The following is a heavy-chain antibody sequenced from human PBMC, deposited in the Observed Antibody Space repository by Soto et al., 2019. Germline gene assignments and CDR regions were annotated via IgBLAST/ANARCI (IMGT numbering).Heavy chain of an antibody. V-gene: IGHV4-39*01. Sequence: SETLSLTCTVSGGSISSSSYYWGWIRQPPGKGLEWIGSIYYSGSTYYNPSLKSRVTISVDTSKNQFSLKLSSVTAADTAVYYCARHMGMVRGVIPVRIYCGGDYCWFDPWGQGTLVTVSS. CDR2: IYYSGST. CDR3: ARHMGMVRGVIPVRIYCGGDYCWFDP. J-gene: IGHJ5*02. D-gene: IGHD3-10*01. CDR1: GGSISSSSYY.